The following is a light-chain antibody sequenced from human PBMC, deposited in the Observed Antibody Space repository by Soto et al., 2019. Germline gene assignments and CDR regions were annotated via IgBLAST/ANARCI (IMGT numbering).Light chain of an antibody. Sequence: ETAMTQSPATLSVSPGERATLSCRASQNIGGQLAWYQQKPGQTPRLLIYGASTRATGISGRFSGSGSGTEFTLTISNLQSVDFAVYYCQQYNNWPLTFGGGTKVEIK. CDR1: QNIGGQ. V-gene: IGKV3D-15*01. CDR3: QQYNNWPLT. J-gene: IGKJ4*01. CDR2: GAS.